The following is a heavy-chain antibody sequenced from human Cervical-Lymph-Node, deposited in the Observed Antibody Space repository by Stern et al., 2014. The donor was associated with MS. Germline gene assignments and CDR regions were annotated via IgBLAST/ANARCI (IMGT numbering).Heavy chain of an antibody. V-gene: IGHV1-46*03. D-gene: IGHD1-26*01. CDR2: INPSRNTT. CDR3: ARDSSGTYSALDY. CDR1: GYTFRKYY. J-gene: IGHJ4*02. Sequence: QVQLVESGAEVKKPGASVKVSCKASGYTFRKYYMHWVRQAPGQGLEWVGIINPSRNTTSHAQKFHDRVTLRKDTSPSTVYMDLSSLRSEDTAVYYCARDSSGTYSALDYWGQGTLVTVSS.